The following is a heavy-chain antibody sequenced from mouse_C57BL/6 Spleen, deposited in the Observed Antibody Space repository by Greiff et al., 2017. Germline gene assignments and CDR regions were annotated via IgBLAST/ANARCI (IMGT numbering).Heavy chain of an antibody. Sequence: EVQLVESEGGLVQPGSSMKLSCTASGFTFSDYYMAWVRQVPEKGLEWVANINYDGSSTYYLDSLKGSFIISRDNATNILYLQLSSLKSEDTATYYCARDDYGYAMDYWGQGTSVTVSS. CDR1: GFTFSDYY. V-gene: IGHV5-16*01. D-gene: IGHD2-4*01. CDR2: INYDGSST. J-gene: IGHJ4*01. CDR3: ARDDYGYAMDY.